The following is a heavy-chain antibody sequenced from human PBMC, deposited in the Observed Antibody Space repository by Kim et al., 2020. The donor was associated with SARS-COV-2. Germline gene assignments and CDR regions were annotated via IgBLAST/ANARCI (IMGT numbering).Heavy chain of an antibody. CDR3: ARGDSSGWSTWDFDY. D-gene: IGHD6-19*01. V-gene: IGHV4-59*13. CDR1: GGSISSYY. J-gene: IGHJ4*02. CDR2: IYYSGST. Sequence: SETLSLTCTVSGGSISSYYWSWIRQPPGKGLEWIGYIYYSGSTNYNPSLKSRVTISVDTSKNQFSLKLSSVTAADTAVYYCARGDSSGWSTWDFDYWGQGTLVTVSS.